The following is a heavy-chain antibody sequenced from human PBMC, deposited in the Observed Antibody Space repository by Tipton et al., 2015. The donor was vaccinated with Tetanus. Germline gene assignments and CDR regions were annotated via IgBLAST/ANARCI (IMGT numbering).Heavy chain of an antibody. CDR2: ITDTGRT. J-gene: IGHJ4*02. V-gene: IGHV4-61*01. CDR1: GASIGSISYY. D-gene: IGHD3-10*01. CDR3: ATDRRGPGEVRGLDN. Sequence: LRLSCTVSGASIGSISYYWSWIRQPPGKGLEWIGYITDTGRTNYSPSLRNRLTISIDTSKTHFSLRLDSVTAADTAVYYCATDRRGPGEVRGLDNWGQGTLVTVSS.